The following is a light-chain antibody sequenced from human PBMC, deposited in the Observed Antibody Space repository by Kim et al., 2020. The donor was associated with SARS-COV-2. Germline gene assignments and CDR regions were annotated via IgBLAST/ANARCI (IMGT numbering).Light chain of an antibody. J-gene: IGKJ1*01. Sequence: GDSVTFTCRASEPVSGWLAWYQQKPGKAPKLLIYEASSLESGVPSRFSGSGSGTEFTLTISSLQPDDFATYYCQQYYSSSQTFGLGTKV. CDR3: QQYYSSSQT. V-gene: IGKV1-5*03. CDR1: EPVSGW. CDR2: EAS.